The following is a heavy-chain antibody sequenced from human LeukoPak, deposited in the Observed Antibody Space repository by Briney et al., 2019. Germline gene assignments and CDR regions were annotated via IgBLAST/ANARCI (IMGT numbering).Heavy chain of an antibody. CDR1: GYSFTSYW. J-gene: IGHJ6*02. CDR3: ARPSSLHNYGMDV. D-gene: IGHD2-15*01. CDR2: IYPGDSDT. V-gene: IGHV5-51*01. Sequence: GESLKISCKGSGYSFTSYWIAWVRQMPGKGLGWMGIIYPGDSDTRYRPSFQGQVTISADKSISTAYLQWSSLKASDTAMYYCARPSSLHNYGMDVWGQGTTVTVSS.